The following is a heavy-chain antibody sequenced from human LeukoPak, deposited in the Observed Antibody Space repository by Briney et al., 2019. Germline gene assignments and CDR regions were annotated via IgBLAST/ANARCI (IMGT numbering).Heavy chain of an antibody. J-gene: IGHJ3*02. CDR3: ARATVVTAIKDAFDI. V-gene: IGHV1-69*13. CDR1: GGTFSSYA. D-gene: IGHD2-21*02. CDR2: IIPIFGTA. Sequence: ASVTVSCTASGGTFSSYAISWVRQAPGQGLEWMGGIIPIFGTANYAQKFQGRVTITADESTSTAYMELSSLRSEDTAVYYCARATVVTAIKDAFDIWGQGTMVTVSS.